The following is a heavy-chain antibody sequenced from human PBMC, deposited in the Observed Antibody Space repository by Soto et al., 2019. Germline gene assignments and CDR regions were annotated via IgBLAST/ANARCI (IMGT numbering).Heavy chain of an antibody. CDR1: GFTFSSYW. CDR3: ASFPWNPAWTTVYMDV. CDR2: IKQDGSEK. Sequence: EVQLVESGGGLVQPGGSLRLSCAASGFTFSSYWMSWVRQAPGKGLEWVANIKQDGSEKYYVDSVKGRFTISRDNAKNSLYLQMNSLRAEDTAVYYCASFPWNPAWTTVYMDVWGKGTTVTVSS. J-gene: IGHJ6*03. V-gene: IGHV3-7*01. D-gene: IGHD4-17*01.